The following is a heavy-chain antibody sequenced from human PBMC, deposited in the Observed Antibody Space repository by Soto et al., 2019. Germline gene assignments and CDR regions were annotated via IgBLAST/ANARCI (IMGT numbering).Heavy chain of an antibody. J-gene: IGHJ4*02. V-gene: IGHV4-39*01. D-gene: IGHD2-2*01. CDR2: IDYNGVT. CDR1: GASISSRDYY. CDR3: GRVMIGTSRHTDSDY. Sequence: ASETLSLTCSVSGASISSRDYYWGLIRQTPGKGLEWIGNIDYNGVTYYNPSLKSRVTVSKDTSKNQFSLKVASVTAADTAIYYCGRVMIGTSRHTDSDYWGQGTQVTVSS.